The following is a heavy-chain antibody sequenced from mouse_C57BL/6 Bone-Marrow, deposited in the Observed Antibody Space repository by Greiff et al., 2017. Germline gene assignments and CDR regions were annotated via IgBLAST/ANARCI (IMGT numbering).Heavy chain of an antibody. CDR1: EYEFPSHD. CDR3: ARHVRVSPFDY. D-gene: IGHD2-2*01. Sequence: DVKLVESGGGLVQPGESLKLSCESNEYEFPSHDMSWVRKTPEKRLELVAAINSDGGSTYYPDTMERRFIISRDNTKKTLYLQMSSRRSDDTALYYCARHVRVSPFDYWGQGTTLTVSS. CDR2: INSDGGST. V-gene: IGHV5-2*01. J-gene: IGHJ2*01.